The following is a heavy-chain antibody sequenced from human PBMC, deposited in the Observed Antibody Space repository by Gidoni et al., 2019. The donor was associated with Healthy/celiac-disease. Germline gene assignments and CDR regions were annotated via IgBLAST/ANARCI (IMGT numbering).Heavy chain of an antibody. CDR3: ARDDRDIVVVPAY. D-gene: IGHD2-2*01. CDR2: IYHSGST. J-gene: IGHJ4*02. Sequence: QLQLQESGSGLVKPSQTLSLTCAVSGGSISSGGYSWSWIRQPPGKGLEWIGYIYHSGSTYYNPSLKSRVTISVDRSKNQFSLKLSSVTAADTAVYYCARDDRDIVVVPAYWGQGTLVTVSS. CDR1: GGSISSGGYS. V-gene: IGHV4-30-2*01.